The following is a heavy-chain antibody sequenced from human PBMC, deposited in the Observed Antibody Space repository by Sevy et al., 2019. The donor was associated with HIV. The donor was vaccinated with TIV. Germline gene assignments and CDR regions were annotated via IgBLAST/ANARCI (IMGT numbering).Heavy chain of an antibody. CDR1: GVSISTHS. CDR3: ARDMDNFYGMDV. Sequence: SETLSLTCTVSGVSISTHSWSWIRQPPGKGLEYIGYIYYNGNANYNPSFQSRVTLSGDTSMNQFSLKLTSVTAADTAVYYCARDMDNFYGMDVWGQGTTVTVSS. J-gene: IGHJ6*02. CDR2: IYYNGNA. V-gene: IGHV4-59*11. D-gene: IGHD3-10*01.